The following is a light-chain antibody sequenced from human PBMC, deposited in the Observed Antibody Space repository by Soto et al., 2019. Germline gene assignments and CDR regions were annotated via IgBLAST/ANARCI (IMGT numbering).Light chain of an antibody. Sequence: DIVMTQSPDSLAVSLGERATINCKSSQSVLYSSNNKNYLAWYQLKPGQPPKLLIYWASTRESGVPDRFSGSGSGTDFTLPISSLQAEDVAVYYCHQYYATPHTFGQGTKLEIK. CDR1: QSVLYSSNNKNY. CDR2: WAS. CDR3: HQYYATPHT. J-gene: IGKJ2*01. V-gene: IGKV4-1*01.